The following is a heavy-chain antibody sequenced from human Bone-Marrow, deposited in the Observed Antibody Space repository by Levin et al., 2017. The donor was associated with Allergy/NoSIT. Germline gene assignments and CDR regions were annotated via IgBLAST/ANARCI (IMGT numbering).Heavy chain of an antibody. CDR1: GGSINSGDYY. D-gene: IGHD6-19*01. J-gene: IGHJ4*02. CDR3: ARVGAYSSGWPHFDY. CDR2: IHYSGSA. V-gene: IGHV4-30-4*01. Sequence: PSETLSLTCTVSGGSINSGDYYWSWIRQPPGKGLEWIGYIHYSGSAYYNPSLNSRVRISIDVSKSQFSLELTSVTAADTAVYYCARVGAYSSGWPHFDYWGQGTLVTVSS.